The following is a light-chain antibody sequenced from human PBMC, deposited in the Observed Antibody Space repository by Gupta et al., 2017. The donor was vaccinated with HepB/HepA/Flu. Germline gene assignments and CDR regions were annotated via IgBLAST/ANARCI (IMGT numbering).Light chain of an antibody. Sequence: QSVLTQPPSASGTPGQRVTISCSGSRSNIGSNTVNWYQQFPGTAPKLLMYRNTQRPSGVPDRFYGSKSGTSASLAISGLQSDDEADYYCAAWDDSLRGVVFGGGTKVTVL. CDR1: RSNIGSNT. V-gene: IGLV1-44*01. CDR3: AAWDDSLRGVV. CDR2: RNT. J-gene: IGLJ2*01.